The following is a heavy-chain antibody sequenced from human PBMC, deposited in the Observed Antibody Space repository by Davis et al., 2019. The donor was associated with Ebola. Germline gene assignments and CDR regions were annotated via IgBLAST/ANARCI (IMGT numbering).Heavy chain of an antibody. CDR2: IYYSGST. J-gene: IGHJ4*02. CDR3: ARGRSAGIDY. V-gene: IGHV4-39*07. Sequence: MPSETLSLTCTVSGGSISSSSYFWGWIRQPPGKGLEWIGSIYYSGSTYYNPSLKSRVTISVDTSKNQFSLKLSSVTAADTAVYYCARGRSAGIDYWGQGTLVTVSS. CDR1: GGSISSSSYF.